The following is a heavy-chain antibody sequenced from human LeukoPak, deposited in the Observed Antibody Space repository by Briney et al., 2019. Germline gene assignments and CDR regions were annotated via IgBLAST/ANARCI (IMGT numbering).Heavy chain of an antibody. CDR2: IRYDGNNK. CDR1: GFTFSNYG. CDR3: AELGITMIGGV. D-gene: IGHD3-10*02. Sequence: GGSLRLSCAASGFTFSNYGMYWVRQAPGKGLEWVAFIRYDGNNKYYADSVKGRFTISRDNSKNSLYLQMNSLRAEDTAVYYCAELGITMIGGVWGKGTTVTISS. V-gene: IGHV3-30*02. J-gene: IGHJ6*04.